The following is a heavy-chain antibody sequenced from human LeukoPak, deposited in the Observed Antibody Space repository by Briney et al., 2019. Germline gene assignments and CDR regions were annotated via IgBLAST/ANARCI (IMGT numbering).Heavy chain of an antibody. V-gene: IGHV4-39*01. CDR1: GGSISSYY. CDR2: IYYSGST. CDR3: ARPTRSYYDELHAFDI. Sequence: PSETLSLTCTVSGGSISSYYWGWIRQPPGKGLEWIGSIYYSGSTYYNPSLKSRVTISVDTSKNQFSLKLSSVTAADTAVYYCARPTRSYYDELHAFDIWGQGTMVTVSS. D-gene: IGHD1-26*01. J-gene: IGHJ3*02.